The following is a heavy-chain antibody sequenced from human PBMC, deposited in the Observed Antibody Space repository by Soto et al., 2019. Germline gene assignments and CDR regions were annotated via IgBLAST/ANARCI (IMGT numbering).Heavy chain of an antibody. CDR1: GYTFTSYA. CDR2: INAGNGNT. CDR3: ARGSGMVVVI. J-gene: IGHJ3*02. Sequence: QVQLVQSGAEVKKPGASVKVSCKASGYTFTSYAMHWVRQAPGQRLEWMGWINAGNGNTKYSQKFQGRVTITRDTAASTAYMELSSLRSAATAVYYCARGSGMVVVIWGQGTMVTVSS. D-gene: IGHD2-2*01. V-gene: IGHV1-3*01.